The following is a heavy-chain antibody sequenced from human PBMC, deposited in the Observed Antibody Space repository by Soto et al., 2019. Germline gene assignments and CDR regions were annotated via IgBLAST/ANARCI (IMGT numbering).Heavy chain of an antibody. J-gene: IGHJ5*02. CDR2: IYHSGST. CDR1: GYSISSGYY. V-gene: IGHV4-38-2*02. D-gene: IGHD6-13*01. Sequence: GTLSLTFAVSGYSISSGYYWGCIRRPPGKGLEWMGSIYHSGSTYYNPSLKSRVTISVDTSKNQFSLKLSSVTAAGTAVYYCARDSSVSGIAPPRGRTATFDPWGQGTLVTVSS. CDR3: ARDSSVSGIAPPRGRTATFDP.